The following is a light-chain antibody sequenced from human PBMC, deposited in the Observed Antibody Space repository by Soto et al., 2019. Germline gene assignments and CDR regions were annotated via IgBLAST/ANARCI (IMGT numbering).Light chain of an antibody. V-gene: IGLV2-11*01. CDR3: SSYTSSSTLV. Sequence: QSALTQPRSVSGSPGQSVTISCTGTSSDVGGYNYVSWYQQYAGKAPKLMIYGVTERPSGVPDRFSGSKSGNTASLTISGLRAEDEADYYCSSYTSSSTLVFGGGTKLTVL. CDR2: GVT. CDR1: SSDVGGYNY. J-gene: IGLJ2*01.